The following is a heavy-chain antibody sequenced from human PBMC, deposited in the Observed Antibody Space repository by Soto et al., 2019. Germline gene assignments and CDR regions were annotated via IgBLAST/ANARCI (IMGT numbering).Heavy chain of an antibody. D-gene: IGHD2-15*01. CDR2: ISYDGSNK. CDR1: GFTFSSYG. J-gene: IGHJ4*02. CDR3: AKVAYSGPLAY. Sequence: QVQLVESGGGVVQPGRSLRLSCAASGFTFSSYGMHWVRQAPGKGLEWVAVISYDGSNKYYADSVKGRFTISRDNSKNTLYLKMNSLRVAVTAVYYFAKVAYSGPLAYWAQGTLVTVSS. V-gene: IGHV3-30*18.